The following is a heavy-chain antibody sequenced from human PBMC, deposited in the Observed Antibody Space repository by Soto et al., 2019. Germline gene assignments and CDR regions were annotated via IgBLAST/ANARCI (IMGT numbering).Heavy chain of an antibody. CDR3: AKGVVVATTYSQH. J-gene: IGHJ1*01. V-gene: IGHV3-30*18. Sequence: QVQLVESGGGVVQPGRSLRLSCAASGFTFSSYGMHWVRQAPGKGLEWVAVISYDGSDKYYADSVKGRFTISRDNSNNPLYRQMDSLRAGDPAVYYCAKGVVVATTYSQHWGQGTLVTVSS. D-gene: IGHD2-15*01. CDR1: GFTFSSYG. CDR2: ISYDGSDK.